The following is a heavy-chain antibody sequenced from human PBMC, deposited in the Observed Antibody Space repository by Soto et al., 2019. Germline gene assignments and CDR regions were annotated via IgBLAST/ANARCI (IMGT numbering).Heavy chain of an antibody. CDR2: INHSGST. CDR3: ARDTGDQTNSAYFDY. J-gene: IGHJ4*02. D-gene: IGHD1-26*01. Sequence: SETLSLTCAVYGGSFSGYYWSWIRQPPGKGLEWIGEINHSGSTNYNPSLKSRVTISVDTSKNQFSLKLSSVTAADTAVYYCARDTGDQTNSAYFDYWGQGTLVTVSS. CDR1: GGSFSGYY. V-gene: IGHV4-34*01.